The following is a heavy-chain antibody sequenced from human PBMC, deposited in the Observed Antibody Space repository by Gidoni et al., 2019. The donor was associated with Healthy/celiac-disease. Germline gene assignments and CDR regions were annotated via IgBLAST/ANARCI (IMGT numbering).Heavy chain of an antibody. CDR2: IGTAGDT. J-gene: IGHJ6*02. Sequence: EVQLVESGGGLVQPGGSLRLSCAASGFTFSSYDMHWVRQATGKGLECVSAIGTAGDTYYPGSVKGRFTISRENAKNSLYLQMNSLRAEDTAVYYCARDLLRYFDWSYGMDVWGQGTTVTVSS. D-gene: IGHD3-9*01. CDR1: GFTFSSYD. V-gene: IGHV3-13*01. CDR3: ARDLLRYFDWSYGMDV.